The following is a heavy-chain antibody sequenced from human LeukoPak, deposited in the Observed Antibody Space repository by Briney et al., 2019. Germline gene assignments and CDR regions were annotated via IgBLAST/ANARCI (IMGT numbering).Heavy chain of an antibody. CDR2: IKSNPDGGAA. CDR1: SFTFSNAW. V-gene: IGHV3-15*07. J-gene: IGHJ4*02. Sequence: GGSLRLSCAASSFTFSNAWMNWARQAPGKGLEWVGRIKSNPDGGAADYAAPVKGRFTISRDDSKNTLYLQMYSLKTEDSAVYYCAKSHSSSWFFDYWGQGTLVTVSS. CDR3: AKSHSSSWFFDY. D-gene: IGHD6-13*01.